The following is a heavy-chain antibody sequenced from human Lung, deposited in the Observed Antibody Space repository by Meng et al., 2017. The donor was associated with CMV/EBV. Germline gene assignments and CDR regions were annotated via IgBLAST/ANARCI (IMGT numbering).Heavy chain of an antibody. D-gene: IGHD4-17*01. CDR2: TYYRSKWYN. J-gene: IGHJ4*02. V-gene: IGHV6-1*01. CDR1: GDSVSSNSAA. Sequence: QTXSLTXXISGDSVSSNSAAWNWIRQSPSRGLEWLGRTYYRSKWYNDYAVSVKSRITINPDTSKNQFSLQLNSVTPEDTAVYYCAREGPTVTPFDYWGQGTLVTVSS. CDR3: AREGPTVTPFDY.